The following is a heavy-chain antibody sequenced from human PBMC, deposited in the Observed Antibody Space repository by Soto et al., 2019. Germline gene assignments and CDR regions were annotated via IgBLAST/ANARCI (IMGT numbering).Heavy chain of an antibody. CDR2: IYYSGST. D-gene: IGHD5-12*01. V-gene: IGHV4-30-4*01. J-gene: IGHJ4*02. CDR1: GGSISSGDYY. Sequence: PSETLSLTCTVSGGSISSGDYYWSWIRQPPGKGLEWIGYIYYSGSTYYNPSLKSRVTISVDTSKNQFSLKLSSVTAADTAVYYCARRDGYTYGFDYWGQGTLVTVSS. CDR3: ARRDGYTYGFDY.